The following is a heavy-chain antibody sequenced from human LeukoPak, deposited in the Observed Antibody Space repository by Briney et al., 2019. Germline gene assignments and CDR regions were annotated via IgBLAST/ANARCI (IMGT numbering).Heavy chain of an antibody. CDR3: ARDLRFFSL. Sequence: IPSETLSLTCTVSGYSISTGYYWDWIRQPPGEGLEWIGSIYYSGSTYYNPSLKGRVTISRDTSKNQFSLTLSSVTAADTAVYYCARDLRFFSLWGQGTLVTVSS. J-gene: IGHJ4*02. D-gene: IGHD3-3*01. CDR2: IYYSGST. V-gene: IGHV4-38-2*02. CDR1: GYSISTGYY.